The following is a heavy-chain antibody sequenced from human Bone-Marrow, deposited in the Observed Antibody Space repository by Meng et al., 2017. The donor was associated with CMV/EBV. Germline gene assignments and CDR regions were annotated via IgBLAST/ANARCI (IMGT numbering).Heavy chain of an antibody. J-gene: IGHJ5*02. Sequence: GGSLRLSCAASGFRFSNYWMSWVRQAPGKGLEWVANTKHDASEKHYVDSVKGRFTISRDNAENSVYLQMDGLRDEDTAVYYCARDRYFSGSWGQGTLVTVSS. CDR3: ARDRYFSGS. CDR2: TKHDASEK. V-gene: IGHV3-7*01. CDR1: GFRFSNYW. D-gene: IGHD3-9*01.